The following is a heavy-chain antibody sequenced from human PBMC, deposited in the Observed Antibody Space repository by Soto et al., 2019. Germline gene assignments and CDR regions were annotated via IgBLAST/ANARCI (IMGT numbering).Heavy chain of an antibody. Sequence: EVQLVECGGVLVQPGRSLRLSCADSGFTVSSNYMSWVRQAPGKGLEWVSVIYSGGSTYYADSVKGRFTISRDNSENTLYLQMNSLRAEDTAVYYCARTCSGGTCSFDYWGQGTLVTVSS. V-gene: IGHV3-66*01. CDR2: IYSGGST. CDR1: GFTVSSNY. CDR3: ARTCSGGTCSFDY. J-gene: IGHJ4*02. D-gene: IGHD2-15*01.